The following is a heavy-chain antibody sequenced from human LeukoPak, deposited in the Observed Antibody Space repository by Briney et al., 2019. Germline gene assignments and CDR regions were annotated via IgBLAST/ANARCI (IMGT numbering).Heavy chain of an antibody. J-gene: IGHJ4*02. CDR2: IIPILGIA. Sequence: GASVKVSCKASGGTFSSYAISWVRQAPGQGPEWMGRIIPILGIANYAQKFQGRVTITADKSTSTAYMELSSLRSEDTAVYYCASVYYDSSGEDPPFDYWGQGTLVTVSS. CDR3: ASVYYDSSGEDPPFDY. V-gene: IGHV1-69*04. CDR1: GGTFSSYA. D-gene: IGHD3-22*01.